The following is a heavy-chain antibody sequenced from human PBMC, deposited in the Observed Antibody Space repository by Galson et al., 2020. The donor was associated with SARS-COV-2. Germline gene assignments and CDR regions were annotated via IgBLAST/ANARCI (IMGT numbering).Heavy chain of an antibody. CDR2: IYSGGST. V-gene: IGHV3-53*01. Sequence: GGSLRLSCAASGLAVSSNYMSWVRQAPGKGLEWVSVIYSGGSTYYADSVKGRFTISRDNSKNTLYLQMNSLRAEDTAVYYCARDRKAAASNYGMDVWGQGTTVTVSS. D-gene: IGHD6-13*01. CDR3: ARDRKAAASNYGMDV. J-gene: IGHJ6*02. CDR1: GLAVSSNY.